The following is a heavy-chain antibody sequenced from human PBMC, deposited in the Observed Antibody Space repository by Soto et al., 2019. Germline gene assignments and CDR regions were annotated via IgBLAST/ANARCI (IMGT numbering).Heavy chain of an antibody. V-gene: IGHV3-43*01. CDR2: ISWDGGST. CDR1: GFTFDDYT. J-gene: IGHJ6*02. CDR3: AKDHCSGGSCYLSSLTLATLSGMDA. Sequence: PGGSLRLSCAASGFTFDDYTMHWVRQAPGKGLEWVSLISWDGGSTYYADSVKGRFTISRDNSKNSLYLQMNSLRTEDTALYYCAKDHCSGGSCYLSSLTLATLSGMDAWGQGITVTVSS. D-gene: IGHD2-15*01.